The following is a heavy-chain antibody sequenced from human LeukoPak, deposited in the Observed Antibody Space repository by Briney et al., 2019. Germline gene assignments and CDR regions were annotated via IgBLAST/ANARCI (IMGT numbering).Heavy chain of an antibody. Sequence: SETLSLTCTVAGGSIRDYYWSWIRQPPQKGLEWIAYIYYSGNTKVNPSLKSRVTVSVDTSKNQFSLKLTSVTAADTAVYYCARDKWSGGGLAQFDPWGQGTLVTVSS. D-gene: IGHD2-15*01. CDR2: IYYSGNT. J-gene: IGHJ5*02. CDR3: ARDKWSGGGLAQFDP. V-gene: IGHV4-59*01. CDR1: GGSIRDYY.